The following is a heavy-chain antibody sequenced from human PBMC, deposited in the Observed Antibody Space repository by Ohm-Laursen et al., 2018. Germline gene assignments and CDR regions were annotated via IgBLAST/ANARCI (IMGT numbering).Heavy chain of an antibody. V-gene: IGHV3-66*01. CDR2: IYSGGST. J-gene: IGHJ4*02. CDR3: ARFIRRVACFDY. Sequence: SLRLSCAASGFTVSSNYMSWVRQAPGKGLEWVSVIYSGGSTYYADSVKGRFTISRDNSKNTLYLQMNSLRAEDTAVYYCARFIRRVACFDYWGQGTLVTVSS. CDR1: GFTVSSNY.